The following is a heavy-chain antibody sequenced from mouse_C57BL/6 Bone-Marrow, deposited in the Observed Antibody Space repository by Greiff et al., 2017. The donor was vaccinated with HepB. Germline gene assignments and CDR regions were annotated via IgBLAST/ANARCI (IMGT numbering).Heavy chain of an antibody. Sequence: EVNLVESGGGLVKPGGSLKLSCAASGFTFSSYAMSWVRQTPEKRLAWVATISDGGSYTYYPDNVKGRFTISRDNAKNNLYLQMSHLKSEDTAMYYCASVDYEPYRAWFAYWGQGTLVTVSA. D-gene: IGHD2-4*01. CDR1: GFTFSSYA. J-gene: IGHJ3*01. V-gene: IGHV5-4*03. CDR2: ISDGGSYT. CDR3: ASVDYEPYRAWFAY.